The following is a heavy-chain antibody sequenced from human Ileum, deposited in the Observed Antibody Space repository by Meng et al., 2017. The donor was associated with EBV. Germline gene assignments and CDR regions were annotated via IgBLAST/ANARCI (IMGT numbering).Heavy chain of an antibody. D-gene: IGHD2-15*01. V-gene: IGHV4-59*08. CDR2: IYYSGST. J-gene: IGHJ4*02. CDR3: ARGGWSLDY. CDR1: GGSISSYY. Sequence: HVRLQXSGPGLVKPXXTLSLTCTVAGGSISSYYWSWIRQPPGKGLEWIGYIYYSGSTNYNPSLKSRVTISVDTSKNQFSLNLSSVTAADTAVYYCARGGWSLDYWGQGTLVTVSS.